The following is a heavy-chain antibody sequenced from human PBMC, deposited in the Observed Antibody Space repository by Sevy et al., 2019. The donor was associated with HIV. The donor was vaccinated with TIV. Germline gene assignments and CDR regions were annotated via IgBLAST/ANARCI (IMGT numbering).Heavy chain of an antibody. V-gene: IGHV4-30-4*08. CDR3: SVAVSVIPSATPPKFDS. J-gene: IGHJ4*02. Sequence: SETLSLTCTVSGGSISRTDSLWAWIRQPPGKGLEWIGYIYHTGSGYYKPSLKSRVTRSVEKSKNQFSLRLNSVTAADTAVYYCSVAVSVIPSATPPKFDSWGQGALVTVSS. CDR1: GGSISRTDSL. D-gene: IGHD2-15*01. CDR2: IYHTGSG.